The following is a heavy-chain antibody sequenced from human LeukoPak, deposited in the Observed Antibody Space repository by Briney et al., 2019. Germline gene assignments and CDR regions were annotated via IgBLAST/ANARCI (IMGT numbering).Heavy chain of an antibody. CDR2: IYYSGST. V-gene: IGHV4-39*02. Sequence: PSETLSLTCTVSGGSISSYYWSWIRQPPGKGLEWIGSIYYSGSTYYNPTLKSRVTISVDTSKNQFSLKLSSVTAADTAVYYCARDVTMVRGVSWFDPWGQGTLVTVSS. CDR1: GGSISSYY. D-gene: IGHD3-10*01. J-gene: IGHJ5*02. CDR3: ARDVTMVRGVSWFDP.